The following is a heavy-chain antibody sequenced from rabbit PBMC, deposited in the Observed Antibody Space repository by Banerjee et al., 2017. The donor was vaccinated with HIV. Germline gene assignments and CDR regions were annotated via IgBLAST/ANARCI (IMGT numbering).Heavy chain of an antibody. Sequence: QQLEESGGGPVKPGGTLTLTCKASGFDFSSYYMSWVRQAPGKGLEWIGYIDPVFGSTDYASWVNGRFTISSHNAQNTLYLQLNSLTAADTATYFCARDRYSYDDYGDPISSTRLDLWGPGTLVTVS. D-gene: IGHD2-1*01. J-gene: IGHJ3*01. CDR2: IDPVFGST. V-gene: IGHV1S7*01. CDR3: ARDRYSYDDYGDPISSTRLDL. CDR1: GFDFSSYY.